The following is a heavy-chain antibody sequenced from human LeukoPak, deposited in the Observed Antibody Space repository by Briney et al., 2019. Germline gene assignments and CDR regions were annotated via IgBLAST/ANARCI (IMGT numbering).Heavy chain of an antibody. CDR3: APGSGWYGPYYFDY. V-gene: IGHV1-2*02. CDR2: INPNSGGT. D-gene: IGHD6-13*01. CDR1: GYTFTGYY. J-gene: IGHJ4*02. Sequence: ASVKVSCKASGYTFTGYYMHWVRQAPGQGLEWMGWINPNSGGTNYAQKFQGRVTMTRDTSISTADMQLSRLTSDDTAVYYCAPGSGWYGPYYFDYRGQGTLVTASS.